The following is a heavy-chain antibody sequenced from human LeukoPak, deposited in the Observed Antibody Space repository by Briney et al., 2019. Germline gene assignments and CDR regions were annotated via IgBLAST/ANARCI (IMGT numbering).Heavy chain of an antibody. J-gene: IGHJ3*02. CDR2: IFSSGST. CDR1: GGSIISDTYY. CDR3: GRRAYGGKAAFGM. D-gene: IGHD4-23*01. V-gene: IGHV4-61*02. Sequence: PSQTLSLTCSVSGGSIISDTYYWSWIRQPAGKGLEWIGRIFSSGSTNYNPSLKSRVTMSVDTSKNQFSLKLSSVTAADTAVYYCGRRAYGGKAAFGMWGQGTMVTVSS.